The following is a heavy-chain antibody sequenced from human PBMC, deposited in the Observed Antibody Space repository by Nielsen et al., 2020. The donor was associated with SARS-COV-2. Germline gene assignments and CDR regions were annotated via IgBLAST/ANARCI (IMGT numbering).Heavy chain of an antibody. D-gene: IGHD3-22*01. CDR2: IYYSGTT. V-gene: IGHV4-30-4*01. CDR3: ARGVTDITLTVVVMTGASYFFDY. J-gene: IGHJ4*02. CDR1: GGSINSGDYY. Sequence: SETLSLTCTVSGGSINSGDYYWNWVRQPPGKGLEWIGYIYYSGTTYYNPSHESRATISVATSKSQFSLKLRSVTAADTAVYYCARGVTDITLTVVVMTGASYFFDYWGQGNLVTVSS.